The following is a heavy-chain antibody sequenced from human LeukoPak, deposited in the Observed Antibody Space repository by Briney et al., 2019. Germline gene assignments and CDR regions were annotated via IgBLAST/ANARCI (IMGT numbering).Heavy chain of an antibody. CDR1: GGSFSGYY. CDR3: ASRLNWFDP. V-gene: IGHV4-34*01. CDR2: INHSGST. J-gene: IGHJ5*02. Sequence: SETLSLTCAVYGGSFSGYYWSWIRQPPGKGLEWIGEINHSGSTNYNPSLKSRVTISVDTSKNQFSLKPSSVTAADTAVYYCASRLNWFDPWGQGTLVTVSS. D-gene: IGHD4-11*01.